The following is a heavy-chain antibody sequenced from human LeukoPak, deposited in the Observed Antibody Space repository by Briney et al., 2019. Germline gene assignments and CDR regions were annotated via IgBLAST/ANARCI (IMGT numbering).Heavy chain of an antibody. D-gene: IGHD4-17*01. J-gene: IGHJ6*02. CDR1: GYTFTSYG. CDR3: ARVTSSPTTVNYYYGMDV. Sequence: GASVKVSCEASGYTFTSYGISWVRQAPGPGLEWMGWISAYNDNTNYAQKLQGRVTMTTDTSTSTAYMELRSLRSDDTAVYYCARVTSSPTTVNYYYGMDVWGQGTTVTVSS. V-gene: IGHV1-18*01. CDR2: ISAYNDNT.